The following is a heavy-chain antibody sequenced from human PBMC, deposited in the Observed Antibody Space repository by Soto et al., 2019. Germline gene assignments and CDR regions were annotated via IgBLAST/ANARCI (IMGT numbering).Heavy chain of an antibody. J-gene: IGHJ4*02. D-gene: IGHD5-18*01. CDR1: GGSVSSGSYY. CDR2: IYYSGST. V-gene: IGHV4-61*01. CDR3: AREGGYGFDY. Sequence: SETLSLTCTVSGGSVSSGSYYWSWIRQPPGKGLDWIGYIYYSGSTNYNPSLKSRVTISVDTSKNQFSLKLSSVTAADTAVYYCAREGGYGFDYWGQGTLVTVSS.